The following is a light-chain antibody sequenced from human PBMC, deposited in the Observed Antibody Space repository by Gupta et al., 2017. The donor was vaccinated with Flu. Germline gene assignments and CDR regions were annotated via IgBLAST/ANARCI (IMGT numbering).Light chain of an antibody. CDR2: ETS. V-gene: IGKV3-11*01. J-gene: IGKJ5*01. CDR1: HSVNNY. CDR3: QQRNSCPIT. Sequence: EIVLTQSPATLSLSPGDRATLSCRASHSVNNYLAWYQQKPGQAPKLLIYETSTRATGIPARFSGSGSGTDFTLTISSLEPEDFAVYYCQQRNSCPITFGQGTRLEIK.